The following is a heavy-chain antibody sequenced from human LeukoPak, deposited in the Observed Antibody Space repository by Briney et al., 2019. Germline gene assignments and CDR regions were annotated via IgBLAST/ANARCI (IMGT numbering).Heavy chain of an antibody. Sequence: GGSLRLSCVASGFTFTSYGTSWVRQAPGKRLEWVSGISGSGDATYYADSVKGRFTISRDNSKNTLYLQMNSLRAEETAVYYCAKLRGLSSSSENNWFDPWGQGTLVTVSS. CDR3: AKLRGLSSSSENNWFDP. J-gene: IGHJ5*02. CDR2: ISGSGDAT. D-gene: IGHD6-6*01. CDR1: GFTFTSYG. V-gene: IGHV3-23*01.